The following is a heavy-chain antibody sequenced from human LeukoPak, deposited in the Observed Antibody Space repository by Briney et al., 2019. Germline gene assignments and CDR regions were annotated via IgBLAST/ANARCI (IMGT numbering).Heavy chain of an antibody. CDR2: ISTYNGYT. Sequence: ASVKVSCKASGYTFSRYGITWVRQAPGQGLEWMGWISTYNGYTKYTHKIQARITLTTDTSTNTAYMELRSLSADDTDLVYFVGVWLGYVFDIWGQGTMVTVSS. J-gene: IGHJ3*02. CDR3: VGVWLGYVFDI. CDR1: GYTFSRYG. D-gene: IGHD6-19*01. V-gene: IGHV1-18*01.